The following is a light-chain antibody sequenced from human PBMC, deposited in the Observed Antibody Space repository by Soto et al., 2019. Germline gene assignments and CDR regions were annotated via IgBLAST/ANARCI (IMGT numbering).Light chain of an antibody. Sequence: QSVLAQPPSVSGAPGQKVTISCTGSSSNIGAGYDLHWYQQLPGTAPKLLLYGNSNRPSGVPDRFSGSKSGTSASLAITGLQAEDEADYYCQSYDSSLSAYVFGTWTKVTVL. V-gene: IGLV1-40*01. CDR3: QSYDSSLSAYV. CDR2: GNS. J-gene: IGLJ1*01. CDR1: SSNIGAGYD.